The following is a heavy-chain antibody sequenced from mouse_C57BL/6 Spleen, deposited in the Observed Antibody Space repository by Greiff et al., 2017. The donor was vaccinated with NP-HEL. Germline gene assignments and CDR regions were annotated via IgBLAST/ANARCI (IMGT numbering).Heavy chain of an antibody. Sequence: VQLQQSGAELARPGASVKLSCKASGYTFTSYGISWVKQRTGQGLEWIGEIYPRSGNTYYNEKFKGKATLTADKSSSTAYMELRSLTSEDSAVYFCASNYEGYFDVWGTGTTVTVSS. CDR3: ASNYEGYFDV. CDR2: IYPRSGNT. J-gene: IGHJ1*03. D-gene: IGHD2-4*01. CDR1: GYTFTSYG. V-gene: IGHV1-81*01.